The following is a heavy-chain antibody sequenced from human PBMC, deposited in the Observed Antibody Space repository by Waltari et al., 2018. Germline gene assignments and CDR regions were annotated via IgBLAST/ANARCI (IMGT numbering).Heavy chain of an antibody. CDR2: IYDRGRT. D-gene: IGHD3-10*01. J-gene: IGHJ4*02. Sequence: QVQLQESGPGLVKPSQTLSLTSTVSGGPITRGDYYWRWFRQPPGKGLEWIGYIYDRGRTYSNPSLKSRVTISVDTSKNQFSLKLSSVTAADTAVYYCGGSGSYYKVFDYWGQGTLVTVSS. CDR1: GGPITRGDYY. V-gene: IGHV4-30-4*08. CDR3: GGSGSYYKVFDY.